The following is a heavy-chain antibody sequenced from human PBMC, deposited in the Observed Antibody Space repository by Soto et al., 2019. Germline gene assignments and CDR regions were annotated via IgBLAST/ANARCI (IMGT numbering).Heavy chain of an antibody. Sequence: SGGSLRLSCTASAFTFRNYATNWVRQAPGMGLEWLSYMTTTSTHIYYADSVKGRFTISRDNAKNSLYLQMNSLRAEDTAVYYCARYYDSSGPDLWGRGTRVTVSS. V-gene: IGHV3-48*01. D-gene: IGHD3-22*01. CDR2: MTTTSTHI. CDR1: AFTFRNYA. J-gene: IGHJ2*01. CDR3: ARYYDSSGPDL.